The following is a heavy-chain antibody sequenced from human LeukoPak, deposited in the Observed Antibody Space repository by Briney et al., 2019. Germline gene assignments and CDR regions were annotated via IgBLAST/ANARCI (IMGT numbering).Heavy chain of an antibody. Sequence: ASVKVSCKASGGTFSSYAIGWVRQTPGQGLEWMGRIIPILGIANYAQKFQGRVTITADKSTSTAYMELSSLRSEDTAVYYCARDPDATHKLDYWGQGTLVTVSS. CDR1: GGTFSSYA. D-gene: IGHD1-14*01. J-gene: IGHJ4*02. CDR3: ARDPDATHKLDY. V-gene: IGHV1-69*04. CDR2: IIPILGIA.